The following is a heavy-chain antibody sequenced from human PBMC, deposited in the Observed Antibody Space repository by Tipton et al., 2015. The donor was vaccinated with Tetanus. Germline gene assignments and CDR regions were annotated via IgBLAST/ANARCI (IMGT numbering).Heavy chain of an antibody. CDR3: AREDGGPTLDYFDS. J-gene: IGHJ4*02. V-gene: IGHV3-30*03. D-gene: IGHD3-16*01. Sequence: LSLTCRASGFDFMGYGMHWVRQAPGKGLEWVAVITLDGSTKYYGDSVKGRFTLSRDNSQNTLYLQMNSLKVEDTAVYYCAREDGGPTLDYFDSWGQGALVIVSS. CDR1: GFDFMGYG. CDR2: ITLDGSTK.